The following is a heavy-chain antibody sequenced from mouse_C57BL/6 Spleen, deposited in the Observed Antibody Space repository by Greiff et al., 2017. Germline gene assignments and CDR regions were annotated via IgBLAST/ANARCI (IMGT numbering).Heavy chain of an antibody. V-gene: IGHV1-22*01. CDR1: GYTFTDYN. CDR2: INPNNGGT. Sequence: EVQLQESGPELVKPGASVKMSCKASGYTFTDYNMHWVKQSHGKSLEWIGYINPNNGGTSYNQKFKGKATLTVNKSSSTAYMELRSLTSEDSAVYYCAREDYDYPWFAYWGQGTLVTVSA. J-gene: IGHJ3*01. CDR3: AREDYDYPWFAY. D-gene: IGHD2-4*01.